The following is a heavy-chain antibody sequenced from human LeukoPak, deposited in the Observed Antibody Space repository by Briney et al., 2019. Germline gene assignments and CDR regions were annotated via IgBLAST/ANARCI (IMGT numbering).Heavy chain of an antibody. D-gene: IGHD3-16*01. CDR2: ISSSGSTI. CDR3: ASHAYFYGLDY. V-gene: IGHV3-11*01. J-gene: IGHJ4*02. CDR1: GFTFSDYW. Sequence: PGGSLGLSCTASGFTFSDYWMTWVRQAPGKGLEWVSYISSSGSTIYYADSVKGRFTISRDNAKNSLYLQMNSLRAEDTAVYYCASHAYFYGLDYWGQGTLVTVSS.